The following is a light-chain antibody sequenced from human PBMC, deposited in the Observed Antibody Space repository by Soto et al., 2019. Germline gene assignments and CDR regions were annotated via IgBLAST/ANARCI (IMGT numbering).Light chain of an antibody. CDR3: QHYYNKPLT. V-gene: IGKV4-1*01. CDR1: QSILYSSNNKNY. J-gene: IGKJ4*01. Sequence: DIEMTQSPDSLAVSLGERATINCKSSQSILYSSNNKNYLAWYQQKPGQPPKLLIYWASTRESGVPDRFSGSGSGTDFTLTISSLQAEDVAVYYCQHYYNKPLTFGGGTKVEIK. CDR2: WAS.